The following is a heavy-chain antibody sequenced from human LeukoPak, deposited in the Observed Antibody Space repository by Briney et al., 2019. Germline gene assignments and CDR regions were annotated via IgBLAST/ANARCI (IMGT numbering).Heavy chain of an antibody. V-gene: IGHV3-74*01. CDR1: KFTFSSYW. J-gene: IGHJ3*02. CDR3: AREKRWFGELGKNDAFDI. CDR2: INTEGSST. Sequence: GGSLRLSCAASKFTFSSYWMHWVRQAPGKGLVWVSRINTEGSSTNYADSVKGRFTISRDNARNTLYLQMNSLRAEDTAVYYCAREKRWFGELGKNDAFDIWGQGTMVTVSS. D-gene: IGHD3-10*01.